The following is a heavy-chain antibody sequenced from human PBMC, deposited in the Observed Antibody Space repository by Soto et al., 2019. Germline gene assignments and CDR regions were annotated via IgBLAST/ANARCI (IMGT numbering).Heavy chain of an antibody. V-gene: IGHV3-23*01. CDR3: AKCHCSSSSCRPHIDY. Sequence: EVQLLESGGGLVQPGGSLRLSCAASGVTFSNYAMSWVRQAPGKGLEWVSVISGSGANTYYADSVKGRFTSSRDNSKSTLYLQMNSLRAEDVAVYYCAKCHCSSSSCRPHIDYWGQGTLVTVSS. CDR2: ISGSGANT. J-gene: IGHJ4*02. CDR1: GVTFSNYA. D-gene: IGHD2-15*01.